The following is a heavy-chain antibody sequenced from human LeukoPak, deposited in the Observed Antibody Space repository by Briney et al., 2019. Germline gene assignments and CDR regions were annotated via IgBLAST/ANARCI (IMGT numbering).Heavy chain of an antibody. CDR1: GFTFSSYA. J-gene: IGHJ4*02. V-gene: IGHV3-23*01. CDR3: AKASYYYDSSGYYYPTYYFDY. Sequence: PGGSLRLSCAASGFTFSSYAMSWVRQAPGKGLEWVSAISGSGGSTYYADSVKGRFTISRDNSKNTLYLQMNSLRAEDMAVYYCAKASYYYDSSGYYYPTYYFDYWGQGTLVTVSS. CDR2: ISGSGGST. D-gene: IGHD3-22*01.